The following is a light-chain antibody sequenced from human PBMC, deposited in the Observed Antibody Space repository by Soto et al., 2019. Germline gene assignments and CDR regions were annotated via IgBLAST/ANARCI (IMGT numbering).Light chain of an antibody. CDR2: GAS. V-gene: IGKV3-20*01. J-gene: IGKJ3*01. CDR1: QSVSSSY. Sequence: EIVLTQSPGTLSLSQGERATFSCRASQSVSSSYLAWYQQKPGQAPRLLINGASSSDTAIPDRFSGSGSGTDFTLTISSLEPEYFGVYYCQQYGSSPPTFGPGTKVDI. CDR3: QQYGSSPPT.